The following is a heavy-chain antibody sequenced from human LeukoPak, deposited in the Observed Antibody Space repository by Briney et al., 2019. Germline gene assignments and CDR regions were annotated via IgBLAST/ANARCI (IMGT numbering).Heavy chain of an antibody. CDR2: IYYSGST. D-gene: IGHD3-16*01. CDR1: GFTFSSYA. Sequence: LRLSCAASGFTFSSYAMSWIRQHPGKGLEWIGYIYYSGSTYYNPSLKSRVTISVDTSKNQFSLKLSSVTAADTAVYYCARAGGFFSPFGYWGQGTLVTVSS. V-gene: IGHV4-31*02. CDR3: ARAGGFFSPFGY. J-gene: IGHJ4*02.